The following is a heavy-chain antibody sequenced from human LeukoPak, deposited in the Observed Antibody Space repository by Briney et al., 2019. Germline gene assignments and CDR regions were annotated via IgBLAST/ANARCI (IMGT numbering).Heavy chain of an antibody. J-gene: IGHJ3*02. Sequence: GGSLRLSCAASGFTVSSNYKSWVRHAPGKGLEWVSVISSGGSTYYADSVKGRFTISRDNSKNTLYLQMNSLRAGDTAVYYCARSKREAFDIWGQGTMVTVSS. CDR3: ARSKREAFDI. CDR1: GFTVSSNY. D-gene: IGHD1-26*01. CDR2: ISSGGST. V-gene: IGHV3-66*01.